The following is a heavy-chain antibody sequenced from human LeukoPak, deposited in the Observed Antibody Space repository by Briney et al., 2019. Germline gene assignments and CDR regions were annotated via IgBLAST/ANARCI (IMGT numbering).Heavy chain of an antibody. CDR2: ISSSTYT. V-gene: IGHV3-11*03. Sequence: GGSLRLSRAASVFTFSDYYLSWIRQAPGKGVEWVSYISSSTYTNYADSVLGRFTISRDNAKNTMYLQMNSLRAADTAVYYCARSSGSYVFDYWGEGTLVTVSS. J-gene: IGHJ4*02. D-gene: IGHD1-26*01. CDR1: VFTFSDYY. CDR3: ARSSGSYVFDY.